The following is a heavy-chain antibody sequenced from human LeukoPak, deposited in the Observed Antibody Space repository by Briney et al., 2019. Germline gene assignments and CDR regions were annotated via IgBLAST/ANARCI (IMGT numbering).Heavy chain of an antibody. Sequence: GGALRLSCAASGFTFSDYYMSWIRQAPGKGLEWVSYISSSGSTIYYADSVKGRFTISRDNAKNSLYLQMNSLRAEDTAVYYCARDIKPYCTNGICYRKEYFQHWGQGTLVTVSS. V-gene: IGHV3-11*04. CDR2: ISSSGSTI. D-gene: IGHD2-8*01. CDR1: GFTFSDYY. J-gene: IGHJ1*01. CDR3: ARDIKPYCTNGICYRKEYFQH.